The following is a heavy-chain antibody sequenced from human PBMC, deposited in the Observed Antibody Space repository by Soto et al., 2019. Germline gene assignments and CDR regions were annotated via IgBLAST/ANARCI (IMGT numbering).Heavy chain of an antibody. CDR1: GGSISSGGYY. D-gene: IGHD3-22*01. J-gene: IGHJ4*02. CDR3: ARADDSSGYPPRVFDY. CDR2: IYYSGST. Sequence: SETLSLTCTVSGGSISSGGYYWSWIRQHPGKGLEWIGYIYYSGSTYYNPSLKSRVTISVDTSKNQFSLKLSSVTAADTAVYYCARADDSSGYPPRVFDYWGQGTLVTVSS. V-gene: IGHV4-31*03.